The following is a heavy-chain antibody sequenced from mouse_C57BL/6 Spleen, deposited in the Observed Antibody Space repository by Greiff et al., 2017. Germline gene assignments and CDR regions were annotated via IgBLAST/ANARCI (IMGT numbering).Heavy chain of an antibody. D-gene: IGHD1-1*01. V-gene: IGHV1-81*01. J-gene: IGHJ2*01. Sequence: QVQLKESGAELARPGASVKLSCKASGYTFTSYGISWVKQRTGQGLEWIGEIYPRSGNTYYNEKFKGKATLTADKSSSTAYMELRSLTSEDSAVYFCARETTVVATDYFDYWGQGTTLTVSS. CDR3: ARETTVVATDYFDY. CDR1: GYTFTSYG. CDR2: IYPRSGNT.